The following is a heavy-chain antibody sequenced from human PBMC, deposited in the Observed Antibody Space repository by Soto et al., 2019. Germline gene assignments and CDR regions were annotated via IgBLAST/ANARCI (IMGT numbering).Heavy chain of an antibody. V-gene: IGHV3-23*01. Sequence: PGGSVRLSCAASGFTFSSYAMSWVRQAPGKGLEWVSGISGSGVSTYYADSMKGRFTISRDNSKNTLYLQMNGLRAEDTAVYFCAKMVGWSLEWLLYFDYWGQGTLVTVSS. CDR3: AKMVGWSLEWLLYFDY. J-gene: IGHJ4*02. D-gene: IGHD3-3*01. CDR1: GFTFSSYA. CDR2: ISGSGVST.